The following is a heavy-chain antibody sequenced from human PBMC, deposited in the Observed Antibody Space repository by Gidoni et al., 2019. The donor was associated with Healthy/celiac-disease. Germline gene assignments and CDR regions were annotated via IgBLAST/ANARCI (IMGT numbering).Heavy chain of an antibody. CDR2: ISGSGGST. Sequence: EVQLLESGGGLVQPGGSLRLSWAAAGFTFSSYAMSWVRQAPGKGLEWVSAISGSGGSTYYADSVKGRFTISRDNSKNTLYLQMNSLRAEDTAVYYCAKDWNSYGVFRTFDYWGQGTLVTVSS. J-gene: IGHJ4*02. CDR3: AKDWNSYGVFRTFDY. D-gene: IGHD5-18*01. CDR1: GFTFSSYA. V-gene: IGHV3-23*01.